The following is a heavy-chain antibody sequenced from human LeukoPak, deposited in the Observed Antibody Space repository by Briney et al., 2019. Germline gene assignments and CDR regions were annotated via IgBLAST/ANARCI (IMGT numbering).Heavy chain of an antibody. Sequence: SETLSLTCTVSGGSINNFYWSWIRQPPGKGLEWIGYISYRGTTKYNSSLKSRVTMSVDMSKNQFSLKLTSVIAADTAVYYCARESIAVAGTALDDAFDIWGQGTMVTVSS. CDR3: ARESIAVAGTALDDAFDI. CDR2: ISYRGTT. V-gene: IGHV4-59*01. J-gene: IGHJ3*02. CDR1: GGSINNFY. D-gene: IGHD6-19*01.